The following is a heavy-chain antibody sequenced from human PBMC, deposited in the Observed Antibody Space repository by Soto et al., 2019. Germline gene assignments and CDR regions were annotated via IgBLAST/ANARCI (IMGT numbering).Heavy chain of an antibody. CDR1: GYSFTSFW. D-gene: IGHD2-2*01. Sequence: ESLKISCQASGYSFTSFWIGCVRQMPGKGLEWMGMIYPGDSDTKYSPSFQGQVTISADKSISTAYLQWSSLKASDTAMYYCARSPAYFDYWGQGSSVTVSS. CDR3: ARSPAYFDY. J-gene: IGHJ4*02. CDR2: IYPGDSDT. V-gene: IGHV5-51*01.